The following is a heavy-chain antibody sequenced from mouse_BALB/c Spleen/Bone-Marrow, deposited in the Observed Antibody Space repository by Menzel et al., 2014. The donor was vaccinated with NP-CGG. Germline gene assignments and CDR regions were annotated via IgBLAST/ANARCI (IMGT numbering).Heavy chain of an antibody. CDR3: ASPSDGNPFAY. D-gene: IGHD2-1*01. CDR1: GYSFTSYW. Sequence: QVQLQQPGPQLVRPGASVKISCKASGYSFTSYWMHWVKQRPGQGLEWIGMIDPSDSETRLNQKFKDKATLTVDKSSSTAYVQLSSPTSEDSAVYYCASPSDGNPFAYWGQGTLVTASA. V-gene: IGHV1S127*01. CDR2: IDPSDSET. J-gene: IGHJ3*01.